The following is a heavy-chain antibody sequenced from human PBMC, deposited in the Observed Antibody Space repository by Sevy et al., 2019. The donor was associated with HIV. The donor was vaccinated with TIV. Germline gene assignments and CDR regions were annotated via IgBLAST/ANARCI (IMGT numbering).Heavy chain of an antibody. CDR2: INHSGST. CDR3: AGGGGGSGSYYPFDY. CDR1: GGSFSGYY. Sequence: SETLSLTCAVYGGSFSGYYWSWIRQPPGKGLEWIGEINHSGSTNYNPSLKSRVTISVDTSKNQFSLKLSSVTAADTAVYYCAGGGGGSGSYYPFDYWGQGTLVTVSS. J-gene: IGHJ4*02. D-gene: IGHD3-10*01. V-gene: IGHV4-34*01.